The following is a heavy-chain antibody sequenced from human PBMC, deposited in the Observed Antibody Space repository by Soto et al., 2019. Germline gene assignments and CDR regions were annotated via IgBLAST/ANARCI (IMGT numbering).Heavy chain of an antibody. D-gene: IGHD2-15*01. CDR1: GFTFDDYA. J-gene: IGHJ6*02. V-gene: IGHV3-43D*04. Sequence: LRLSCAASGFTFDDYAMHWVRQAPGKGLEWVSLISWDGGSTYYADSVKGRFTISRDNSKNSLYLQMNSLRAEDTALYYCAEDIVGYCSGGSCPTGMDVWGQGTTVTVSS. CDR3: AEDIVGYCSGGSCPTGMDV. CDR2: ISWDGGST.